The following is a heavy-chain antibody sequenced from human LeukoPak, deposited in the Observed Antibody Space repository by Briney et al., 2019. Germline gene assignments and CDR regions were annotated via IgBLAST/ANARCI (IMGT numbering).Heavy chain of an antibody. Sequence: SETLSLTSTASGGSISSYYWSWIRQPPGKGLEWIGYIYYSGSTNYNPSLKSRVTISVDTSKNQFSLKLSSVTAADTAVYYCARVRYYYGSGSYLNWFDPWGQGTLVTVSS. CDR2: IYYSGST. D-gene: IGHD3-10*01. CDR3: ARVRYYYGSGSYLNWFDP. J-gene: IGHJ5*02. CDR1: GGSISSYY. V-gene: IGHV4-59*01.